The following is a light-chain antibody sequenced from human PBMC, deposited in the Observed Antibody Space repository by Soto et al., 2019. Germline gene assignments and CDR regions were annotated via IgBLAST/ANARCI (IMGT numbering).Light chain of an antibody. CDR1: KLGDKY. CDR2: QDT. Sequence: SYELTQPPSVSVSPGHTASITCSGDKLGDKYASWYQQRPGQSPVLVIYQDTKRPSGIPERFSGSNSGNTATLTISGTQARDEADYYCQAWDTSTEVFGTGTKVTVL. J-gene: IGLJ1*01. CDR3: QAWDTSTEV. V-gene: IGLV3-1*01.